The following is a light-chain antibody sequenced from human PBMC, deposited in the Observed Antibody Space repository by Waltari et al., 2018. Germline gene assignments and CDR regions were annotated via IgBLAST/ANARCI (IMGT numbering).Light chain of an antibody. CDR1: SSDVGGYNY. J-gene: IGLJ1*01. CDR3: SSYTSSSAPYV. Sequence: QSALTQPASVSGSPGRSITISCTGTSSDVGGYNYVPWYQQYPGKAPKLMIYDVSKRPSGVSNRFSGSKSGNTASLTISGLLAEDEAEYFCSSYTSSSAPYVFGPGTKVTVL. V-gene: IGLV2-14*01. CDR2: DVS.